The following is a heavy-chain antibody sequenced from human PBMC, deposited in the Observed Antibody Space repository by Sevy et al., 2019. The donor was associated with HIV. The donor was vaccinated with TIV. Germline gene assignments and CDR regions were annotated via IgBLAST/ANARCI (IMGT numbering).Heavy chain of an antibody. CDR1: GFTFSSNW. CDR2: VKQDMSEK. V-gene: IGHV3-7*04. D-gene: IGHD3-3*01. CDR3: ARAQQVTMLVVIGGLYFDL. J-gene: IGHJ4*02. Sequence: GESLKISCAASGFTFSSNWMTWVRQAPGKGLEWVANVKQDMSEKYYADSVKGRFTISRDNDKNSLFLQMNSLRAEDTAVYYCARAQQVTMLVVIGGLYFDLWGQGTLVTVSS.